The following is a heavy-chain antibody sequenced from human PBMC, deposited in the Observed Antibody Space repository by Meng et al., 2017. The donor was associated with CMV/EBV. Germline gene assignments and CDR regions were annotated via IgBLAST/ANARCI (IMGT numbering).Heavy chain of an antibody. CDR1: GCTVSCNC. V-gene: IGHV3-66*01. CDR2: IYSGSSN. CDR3: AKDTGFGGYFDY. Sequence: EVQQVGAGGLFGQAGGSLLLSVAAAGCTVSCNCMSCRRQAPGRGVGLGSIIYSGSSNCYPDSVKGRITTSKDNSKNPLYLQMNRLRAEDTAVYCCAKDTGFGGYFDYWGQGTLVTVSS. D-gene: IGHD3-16*01. J-gene: IGHJ4*02.